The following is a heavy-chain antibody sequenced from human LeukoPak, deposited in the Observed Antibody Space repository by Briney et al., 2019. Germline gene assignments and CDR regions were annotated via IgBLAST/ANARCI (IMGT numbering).Heavy chain of an antibody. CDR3: VRDGISVAANAFDV. Sequence: GGSLRLSCAASGFTFSTSEMNWARQAPGKGLEWLSYIDGRGATIFYADSVKGRFTISRDNAKNSLYLQMNSLRVEDTALYYCVRDGISVAANAFDVWGQGTMVTVSS. D-gene: IGHD6-19*01. J-gene: IGHJ3*01. CDR2: IDGRGATI. CDR1: GFTFSTSE. V-gene: IGHV3-48*03.